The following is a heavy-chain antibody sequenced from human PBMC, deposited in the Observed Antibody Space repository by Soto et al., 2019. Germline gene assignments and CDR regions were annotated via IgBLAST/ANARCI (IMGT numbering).Heavy chain of an antibody. CDR1: GFTFSSYA. V-gene: IGHV3-48*02. CDR3: ARGLGWRRGPFDF. J-gene: IGHJ4*02. Sequence: GGSLRLSCAASGFTFSSYAMNWVRQAPGKGLEWLSYISSSSNTIFYADSVKGRFTISRDSANSSLYLQLNSLRDDDTAVYFCARGLGWRRGPFDFWGQGTPVTVSS. D-gene: IGHD2-21*01. CDR2: ISSSSNTI.